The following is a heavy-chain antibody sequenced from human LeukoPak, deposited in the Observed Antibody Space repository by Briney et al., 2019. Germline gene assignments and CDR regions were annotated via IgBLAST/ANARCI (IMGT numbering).Heavy chain of an antibody. J-gene: IGHJ4*02. Sequence: SETLSLTCTVSGGAISTYYWSWIRQTPGMGLEWIGYIYYTGSTNYNPSLKSRVTISVDASKNQFSLKLSSVTAADTAVYYCAREVTYYDFWSGYHRDYFDYWGQGTLVTVSS. CDR3: AREVTYYDFWSGYHRDYFDY. CDR1: GGAISTYY. D-gene: IGHD3-3*01. CDR2: IYYTGST. V-gene: IGHV4-59*01.